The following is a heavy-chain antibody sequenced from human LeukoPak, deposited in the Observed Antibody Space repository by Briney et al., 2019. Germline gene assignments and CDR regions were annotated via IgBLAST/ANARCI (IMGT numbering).Heavy chain of an antibody. CDR2: ISGSGATT. CDR1: GFTFKNNS. CDR3: AKGTYIAAPSPGSG. V-gene: IGHV3-23*01. D-gene: IGHD6-25*01. J-gene: IGHJ4*02. Sequence: GGSLRLSCGASGFTFKNNSMSWVRQTPGKGLDWVSAISGSGATTYYADSVKGRFTISRDNSKNTLYLQMNSLRAEDTAVYYCAKGTYIAAPSPGSGWGQGTLVTVSS.